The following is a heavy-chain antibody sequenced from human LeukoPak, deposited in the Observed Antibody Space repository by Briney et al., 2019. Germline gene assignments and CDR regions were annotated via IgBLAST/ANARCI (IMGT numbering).Heavy chain of an antibody. CDR1: GGSISSGGYY. J-gene: IGHJ4*02. V-gene: IGHV4-31*03. CDR2: IYYSGST. D-gene: IGHD3-22*01. CDR3: ARVSAHYYDSSGYYLYFDY. Sequence: SETLSLTCIVSGGSISSGGYYWSWIRQHPGKGLEWIGYIYYSGSTYYNPSLKSRVTISVDTSKNQFSLKLSSVTAADTAVYYCARVSAHYYDSSGYYLYFDYWGQGTLVTVSS.